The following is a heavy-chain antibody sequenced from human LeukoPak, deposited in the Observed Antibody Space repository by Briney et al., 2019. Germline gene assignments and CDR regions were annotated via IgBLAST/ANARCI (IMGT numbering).Heavy chain of an antibody. Sequence: ASVKVSCKASGYTFTSYGISWVRQAPGQGLEWMGWISAYNGNTNYAQKLQGRVTMTTDTSTSTAYMELRSLGSDDTAVYYCARGATVAGTPYFDYWGQGTLVTVSS. J-gene: IGHJ4*02. CDR1: GYTFTSYG. CDR3: ARGATVAGTPYFDY. D-gene: IGHD6-19*01. CDR2: ISAYNGNT. V-gene: IGHV1-18*01.